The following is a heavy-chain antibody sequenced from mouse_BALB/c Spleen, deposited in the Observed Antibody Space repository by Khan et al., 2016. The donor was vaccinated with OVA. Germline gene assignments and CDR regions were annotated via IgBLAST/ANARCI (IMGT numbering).Heavy chain of an antibody. D-gene: IGHD2-3*01. J-gene: IGHJ3*01. V-gene: IGHV14-1*02. Sequence: VQLQQSGAELVRPGALVKLSCKASGFNIKDYYMHWVKQRPEQGLVWIGRIDPENGDTIYDPKFQGKASITSDTSSTTAYLQLSSLTSEDTAVYYCARDGYSPWFAYWGQGTLVTVSA. CDR1: GFNIKDYY. CDR2: IDPENGDT. CDR3: ARDGYSPWFAY.